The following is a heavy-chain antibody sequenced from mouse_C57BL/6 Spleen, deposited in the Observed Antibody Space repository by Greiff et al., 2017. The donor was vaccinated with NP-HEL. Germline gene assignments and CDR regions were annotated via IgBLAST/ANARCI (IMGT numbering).Heavy chain of an antibody. CDR1: GYSITSGYY. CDR2: ISYDGSN. CDR3: ARGLLGAMDY. V-gene: IGHV3-6*01. D-gene: IGHD3-1*01. J-gene: IGHJ4*01. Sequence: EVQLVESGPGLVKPSQSLSLTCSVTGYSITSGYYWNWIRQFPGNKLEWMGYISYDGSNNYNPSLKNRISITRDTSKNQFFLKLNSVTTEDTATYYCARGLLGAMDYWGQGTSVTVSS.